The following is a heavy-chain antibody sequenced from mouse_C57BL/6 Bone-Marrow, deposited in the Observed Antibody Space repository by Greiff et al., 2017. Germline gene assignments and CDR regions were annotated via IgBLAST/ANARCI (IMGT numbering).Heavy chain of an antibody. V-gene: IGHV5-6*01. CDR3: ARLGLLYYFDY. CDR1: GFTFSSYG. J-gene: IGHJ2*01. D-gene: IGHD4-1*01. Sequence: EVQLVESGGDLVKPGGSLKLSCAASGFTFSSYGMSWVRQTPDKRLEWVATISSGGSYTYYPDSVKGRFTISRDNAKNTLYLQMSSLKSEDTAMYYCARLGLLYYFDYWGQGTTLTVSS. CDR2: ISSGGSYT.